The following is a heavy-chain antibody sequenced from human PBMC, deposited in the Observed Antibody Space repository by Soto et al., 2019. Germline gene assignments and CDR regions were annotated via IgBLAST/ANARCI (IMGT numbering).Heavy chain of an antibody. Sequence: EVQLLASGGDLVQPGGSLRLSCAASGFTFTIFAMSWVRQSPGKGLEWVSTISGSGGSTYYADAVKGRFTISRDNSMGTLYLQMKSLRVEDTAIYYCATEVSLGSTVDLGYWGQGTLVTVSS. J-gene: IGHJ4*02. CDR2: ISGSGGST. V-gene: IGHV3-23*01. CDR3: ATEVSLGSTVDLGY. D-gene: IGHD7-27*01. CDR1: GFTFTIFA.